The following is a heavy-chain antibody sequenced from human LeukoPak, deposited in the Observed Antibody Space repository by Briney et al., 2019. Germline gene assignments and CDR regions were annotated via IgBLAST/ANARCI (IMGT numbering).Heavy chain of an antibody. Sequence: GGSLRLSCAASGFTFSNYGMHWVRQTPGKGLEGVAVIWYDGSNKYYADSVKGRFTISRDNSKNTLYLQMNSLRAEDTAVNYVAKNYGDYEEGGYYWDQGTLVTVSS. V-gene: IGHV3-33*06. D-gene: IGHD4-17*01. CDR3: AKNYGDYEEGGYY. CDR1: GFTFSNYG. CDR2: IWYDGSNK. J-gene: IGHJ4*02.